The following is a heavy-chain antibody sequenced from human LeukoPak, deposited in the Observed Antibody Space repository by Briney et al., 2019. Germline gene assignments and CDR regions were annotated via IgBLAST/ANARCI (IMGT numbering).Heavy chain of an antibody. V-gene: IGHV1-46*01. CDR3: ARDSHRIFSYGLFDY. CDR1: GYTFTSYY. J-gene: IGHJ4*02. Sequence: ASVKVSCKASGYTFTSYYMHWVRQAPGQGLEWMGIINPSGGSTSYAQKFQGRVTITADESTSTAYMELSSLKSEDTAVYYCARDSHRIFSYGLFDYWGQGTLVTVPS. D-gene: IGHD5-18*01. CDR2: INPSGGST.